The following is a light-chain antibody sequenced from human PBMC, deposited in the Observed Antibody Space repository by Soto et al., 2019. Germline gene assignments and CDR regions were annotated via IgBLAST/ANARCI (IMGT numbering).Light chain of an antibody. J-gene: IGKJ2*01. Sequence: EIVMTQSPATLSVSPGERATLSCRASQSVSSNLAWYQQKPGQAPRLLIYGASTRATGIPARFSGSGSGTEFTLPITSLQTEDVAVYYCQQYNNWPPGDTFGHGTKVEIK. V-gene: IGKV3-15*01. CDR1: QSVSSN. CDR2: GAS. CDR3: QQYNNWPPGDT.